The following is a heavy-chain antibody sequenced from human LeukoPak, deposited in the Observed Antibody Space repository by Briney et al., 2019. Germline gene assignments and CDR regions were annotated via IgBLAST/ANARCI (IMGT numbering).Heavy chain of an antibody. CDR1: GFTFSSYG. D-gene: IGHD7-27*01. J-gene: IGHJ6*03. V-gene: IGHV3-64*01. CDR3: ARDPLTGDGPYHYYMDV. Sequence: PGGSLRLSCAASGFTFSSYGMHWVRQAPGKGLEYVSAISSNGGSTYYANSVKGRFTISRDNSKNTLYLQMGSLRVEDMAVYYCARDPLTGDGPYHYYMDVWGKGTTVTVSS. CDR2: ISSNGGST.